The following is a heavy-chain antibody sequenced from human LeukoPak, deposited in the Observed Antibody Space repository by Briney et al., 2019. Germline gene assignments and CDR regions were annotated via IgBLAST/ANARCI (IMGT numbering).Heavy chain of an antibody. Sequence: GGSLRLSCAASGFTFSSYSMNWVRQAPGKGLEWVSSISGGNSYIYYADSVKGRFTISRDNAKNSLYLQMNSLRAEDTAVYHCARGIVVVVAATGGMDVWGQGTTVTVSS. D-gene: IGHD2-15*01. CDR2: ISGGNSYI. V-gene: IGHV3-21*01. CDR3: ARGIVVVVAATGGMDV. J-gene: IGHJ6*02. CDR1: GFTFSSYS.